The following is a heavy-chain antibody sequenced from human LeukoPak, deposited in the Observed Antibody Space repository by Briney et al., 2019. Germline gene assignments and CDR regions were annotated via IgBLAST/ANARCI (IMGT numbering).Heavy chain of an antibody. D-gene: IGHD2-2*01. J-gene: IGHJ4*02. CDR1: GFTFNSFG. V-gene: IGHV3-30*02. CDR3: AKAPVAIPVLSFFDY. Sequence: PGGSLRLSSAASGFTFNSFGIHWVRQAPGKGLEWVAVIWYDGTSKYYADSVKGRFTIPRDNSNNTLSLQMNSLRTEDTALYYCAKAPVAIPVLSFFDYWGEGTLVTVSS. CDR2: IWYDGTSK.